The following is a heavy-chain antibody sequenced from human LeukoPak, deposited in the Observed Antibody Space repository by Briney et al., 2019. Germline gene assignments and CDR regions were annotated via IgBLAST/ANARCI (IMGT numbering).Heavy chain of an antibody. CDR3: ARSKSAYSSSLLDY. CDR1: GFTFSSYS. J-gene: IGHJ4*02. D-gene: IGHD6-6*01. V-gene: IGHV3-48*01. CDR2: ISSSSSTT. Sequence: GGSLRLSCAASGFTFSSYSMNWVRQAPGKGLEWVSYISSSSSTTYYADSVKGRFTISRDNAKNSLYLQMNSLRAEDTAVYYCARSKSAYSSSLLDYWGQGTLVTVSS.